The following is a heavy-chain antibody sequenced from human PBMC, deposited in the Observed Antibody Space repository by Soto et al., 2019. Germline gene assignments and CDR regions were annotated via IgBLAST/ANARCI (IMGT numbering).Heavy chain of an antibody. Sequence: SETLSLTCTVSGGSISSGGYYWSWIRQHPGKGLEWIGYIYYSGSTYYKPSLKSRVTISVDTSKNQFSLKLSSVTAADTALYNFARDATQAGYYSYYFDSWGQGTLVTVSS. D-gene: IGHD3-22*01. V-gene: IGHV4-31*03. CDR2: IYYSGST. J-gene: IGHJ4*02. CDR3: ARDATQAGYYSYYFDS. CDR1: GGSISSGGYY.